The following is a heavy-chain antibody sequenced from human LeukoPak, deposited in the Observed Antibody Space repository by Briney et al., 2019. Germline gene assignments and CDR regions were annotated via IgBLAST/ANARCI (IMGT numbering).Heavy chain of an antibody. CDR2: ISAYNGNT. V-gene: IGHV1-18*01. CDR1: GYTFTSYG. CDR3: ARDLNRYCSGGSCCWDV. Sequence: ASVKVSCKASGYTFTSYGISWVRQAPGQGLEWMGWISAYNGNTNYAQKLQGRVTMTTDTSTSTAYMELRSLRSDDTAVYYCARDLNRYCSGGSCCWDVWGKGTTVTVSS. J-gene: IGHJ6*04. D-gene: IGHD2-15*01.